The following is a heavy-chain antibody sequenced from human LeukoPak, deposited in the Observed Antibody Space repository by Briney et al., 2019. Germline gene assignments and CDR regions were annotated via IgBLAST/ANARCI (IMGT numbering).Heavy chain of an antibody. J-gene: IGHJ3*02. V-gene: IGHV4-39*01. Sequence: PSETLSLTCTVSGGSISSSSYYWGWIRQPPGKGLEWIGSICYSGSTYYNPSLKSRVTISVDTSKNQFSLKLSSVTAADTAVYYCARHCSSTSCYVGAFDIWGQGTMVTVSS. CDR3: ARHCSSTSCYVGAFDI. CDR1: GGSISSSSYY. D-gene: IGHD2-2*01. CDR2: ICYSGST.